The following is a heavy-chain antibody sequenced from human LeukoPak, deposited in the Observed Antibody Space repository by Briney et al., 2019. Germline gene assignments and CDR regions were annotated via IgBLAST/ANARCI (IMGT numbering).Heavy chain of an antibody. Sequence: GGSLRLSCAASGFTFSNYAMHWVRQVPGKGLEWVAVISFDGSDQYYADSVRGRFTISRDNSKNTLYLQMDSLRVEDTALYFCAKVFVLMRGTPENWFDPWGQGTLVTVSS. CDR1: GFTFSNYA. CDR2: ISFDGSDQ. J-gene: IGHJ5*02. V-gene: IGHV3-30*18. D-gene: IGHD1-14*01. CDR3: AKVFVLMRGTPENWFDP.